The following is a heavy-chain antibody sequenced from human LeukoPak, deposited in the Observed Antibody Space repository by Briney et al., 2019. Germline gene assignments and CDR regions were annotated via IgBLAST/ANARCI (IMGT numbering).Heavy chain of an antibody. J-gene: IGHJ5*02. CDR1: GGSISSYY. CDR3: ARVPGGIAAAGLDWFDP. Sequence: SETLSLTCTASGGSISSYYWSWIRQPPGKGLEWIGYIYYSGSTNYNPSLKSRVTISVDTSKNQFSLKLSSVTAADTAVYYCARVPGGIAAAGLDWFDPWGQGTLVTVSS. CDR2: IYYSGST. D-gene: IGHD6-13*01. V-gene: IGHV4-59*01.